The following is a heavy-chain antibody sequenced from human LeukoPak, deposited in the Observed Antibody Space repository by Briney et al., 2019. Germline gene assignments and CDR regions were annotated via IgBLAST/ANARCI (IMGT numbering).Heavy chain of an antibody. V-gene: IGHV3-7*01. CDR2: IKYDGCEN. J-gene: IGHJ4*02. D-gene: IGHD5-12*01. CDR3: GRDVDANY. Sequence: GGSLTLTCIASGFSFSSYLLTWIRQAPGKGLEWLANIKYDGCENYYVDAVKGRFITSRDNAKNSLSLQMNSLRAEDTALYYCGRDVDANYWGQGTLVTVSS. CDR1: GFSFSSYL.